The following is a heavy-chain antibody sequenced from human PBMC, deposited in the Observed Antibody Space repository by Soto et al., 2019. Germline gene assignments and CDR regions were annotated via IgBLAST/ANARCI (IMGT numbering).Heavy chain of an antibody. D-gene: IGHD3-9*01. CDR2: ISAYNGNT. J-gene: IGHJ4*02. CDR1: GYTFTSYG. Sequence: ASVKVSCKASGYTFTSYGISWVRQAPGQGLEWMGWISAYNGNTNYAQKLQGRVTMTTDTSTSTAYMELRSLRSDDTAVYYCARSKYYDILTGPMNLDYWGQGTLVTVSS. CDR3: ARSKYYDILTGPMNLDY. V-gene: IGHV1-18*01.